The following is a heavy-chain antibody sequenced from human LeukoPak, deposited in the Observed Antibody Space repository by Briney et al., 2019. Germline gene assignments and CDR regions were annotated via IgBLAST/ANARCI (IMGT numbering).Heavy chain of an antibody. J-gene: IGHJ4*02. D-gene: IGHD4-17*01. Sequence: PGGSLRLSCAASGFTFSSYAMSWVRQAPGKGLEWVSAISGGGGSTYYADSVKGRFTISRDDSKSTLYLQMNSLSAEDTAVYYCARAYYGDGDWGQGTLVTVSS. CDR2: ISGGGGST. V-gene: IGHV3-23*01. CDR3: ARAYYGDGD. CDR1: GFTFSSYA.